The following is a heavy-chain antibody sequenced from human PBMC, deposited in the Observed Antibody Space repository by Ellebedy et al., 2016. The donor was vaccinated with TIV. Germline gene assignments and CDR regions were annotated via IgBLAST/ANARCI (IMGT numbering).Heavy chain of an antibody. V-gene: IGHV1-18*01. Sequence: ASVKVSXKASGYTFTSYGISWVRQAPGQGLEWMGWISAYNGNTNYAQKLQGRVTMTTDTSTSTAYMELRSLRSDDTAVYYCARGIAAAGKIGGWFDPWGQGTLVTVSS. CDR2: ISAYNGNT. J-gene: IGHJ5*02. CDR3: ARGIAAAGKIGGWFDP. CDR1: GYTFTSYG. D-gene: IGHD6-13*01.